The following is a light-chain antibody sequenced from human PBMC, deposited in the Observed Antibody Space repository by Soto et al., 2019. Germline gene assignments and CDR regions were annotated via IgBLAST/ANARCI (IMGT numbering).Light chain of an antibody. CDR2: AAS. V-gene: IGKV1-27*01. CDR1: QPISTY. CDR3: QKYNSVPFT. J-gene: IGKJ3*01. Sequence: DILMTQSPSSLSASVGDSVTLTCRTSQPISTYLNWYQHKSGRAPQLLIYAASSLQTGVPSRFSGSGSGRDFTLTISSLQPEDVATYYCQKYNSVPFTFGPGTKVEIK.